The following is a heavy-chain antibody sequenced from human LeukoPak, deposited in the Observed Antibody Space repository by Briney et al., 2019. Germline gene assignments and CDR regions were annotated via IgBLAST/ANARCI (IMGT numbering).Heavy chain of an antibody. CDR1: GGSISHYY. D-gene: IGHD2-2*01. CDR2: IYSSGTT. V-gene: IGHV4-4*07. J-gene: IGHJ4*02. Sequence: SETLSLTCTVSGGSISHYYWSWIRQPAGKGPEWIGRIYSSGTTNYNPSLKSRVTMSLDKSKNQFSLKLTSVTAADTAVYYCARADSSSAYTAFDSWGQGTLVTVSS. CDR3: ARADSSSAYTAFDS.